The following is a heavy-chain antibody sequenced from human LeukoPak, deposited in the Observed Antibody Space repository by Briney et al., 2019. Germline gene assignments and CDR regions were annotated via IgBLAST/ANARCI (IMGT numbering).Heavy chain of an antibody. V-gene: IGHV3-23*01. CDR1: GFTFSSYG. J-gene: IGHJ4*02. D-gene: IGHD4/OR15-4a*01. CDR3: AKEPTVLTRYFDY. Sequence: GASLRLSCAASGFTFSSYGMSWVRQAPGKGLEWVSAISGSGGSTYYADSVKGRFTISRDNSKYTLYLQMNSLRAEDTAVYYCAKEPTVLTRYFDYWGQGTLVTVSS. CDR2: ISGSGGST.